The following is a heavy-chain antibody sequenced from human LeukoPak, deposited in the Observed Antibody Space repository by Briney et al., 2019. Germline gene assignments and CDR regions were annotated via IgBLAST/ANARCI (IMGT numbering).Heavy chain of an antibody. D-gene: IGHD3-22*01. CDR2: INHSGST. CDR1: GGSFRGYY. Sequence: SETLSLTCAVYGGSFRGYYWSWIRQPPGKGLEWIGEINHSGSTNYNPSLKSRVTISVDTSKNQFSLKLSSVTAADTAVYYCARALPDYYYDSSGYYQYYFDYWGQGTLVTVPS. V-gene: IGHV4-34*01. CDR3: ARALPDYYYDSSGYYQYYFDY. J-gene: IGHJ4*02.